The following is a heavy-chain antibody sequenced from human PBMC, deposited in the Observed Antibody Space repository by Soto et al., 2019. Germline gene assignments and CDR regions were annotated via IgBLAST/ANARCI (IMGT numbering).Heavy chain of an antibody. CDR3: AKDLHWFDMDV. D-gene: IGHD3-10*01. J-gene: IGHJ6*01. CDR2: ISGSEDNI. V-gene: IGHV3-23*01. Sequence: EVQLLESGGGLVQPGGSLRLSCVASGFPFSNYYMDGVRQAPGKGLEWVAVISGSEDNIHYADAVKGRVTIPRDKAMNTLYLEMNSLSADDTAIYYCAKDLHWFDMDVWGHGTKVTVSS. CDR1: GFPFSNYY.